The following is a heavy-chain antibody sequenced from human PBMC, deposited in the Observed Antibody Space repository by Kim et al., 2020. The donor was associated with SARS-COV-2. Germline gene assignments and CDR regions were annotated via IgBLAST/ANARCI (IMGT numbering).Heavy chain of an antibody. CDR1: GGSINNYY. CDR2: IYASGTT. CDR3: ARGGGYSSGKAKFDY. V-gene: IGHV4-4*07. Sequence: SETLSLTCTVCGGSINNYYWSWIRQPAGKGLEWIGRIYASGTTNYNPSLKSRVTMSVDTSKNQFSLNLSSVTAADTAVYYCARGGGYSSGKAKFDYWGQGTLVTASS. J-gene: IGHJ4*02. D-gene: IGHD6-19*01.